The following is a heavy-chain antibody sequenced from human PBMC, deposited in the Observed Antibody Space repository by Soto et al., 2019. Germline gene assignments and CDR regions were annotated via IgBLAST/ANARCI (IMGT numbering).Heavy chain of an antibody. CDR2: INPNSGGT. CDR3: ATTITALDYGMDV. V-gene: IGHV1-2*04. CDR1: GYTFTGYY. J-gene: IGHJ6*02. Sequence: GASVQVSCKASGYTFTGYYMHWVRQAPGQGLEWMGWINPNSGGTNYAQKFQGWVTMTRDTSISTAYMELSRLRSDDTAVYYCATTITALDYGMDVWGQGTTVTSP. D-gene: IGHD5-12*01.